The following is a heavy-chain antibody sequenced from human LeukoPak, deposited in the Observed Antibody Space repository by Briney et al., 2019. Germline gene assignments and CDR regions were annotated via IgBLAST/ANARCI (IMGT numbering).Heavy chain of an antibody. CDR2: ISGSGGST. CDR1: GFTFSSYA. D-gene: IGHD2-21*02. V-gene: IGHV3-23*01. Sequence: PGGSLRLSCAASGFTFSSYAMSWVRQAPGKGLEWVSAISGSGGSTYYADSVKGRFTISRDNSKNTLYLQMNSLRAEDTAVYYCAKDVAYCGGDCSLTLYYFDYWGQGTLVTVSP. J-gene: IGHJ4*01. CDR3: AKDVAYCGGDCSLTLYYFDY.